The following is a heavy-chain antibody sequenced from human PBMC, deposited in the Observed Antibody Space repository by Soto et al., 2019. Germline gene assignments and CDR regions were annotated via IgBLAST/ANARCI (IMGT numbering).Heavy chain of an antibody. V-gene: IGHV4-31*03. CDR2: IYYSGST. Sequence: QVHLQESGPGLLKPSQTLSLTCTVSGASISSGGYYWTWIRQHPGKGLEWIGYIYYSGSTYSNPSLKRRVTISVDTSKNQFSLKLSSVTDADTAVYYCARAPLNWGQGTLVTVSS. CDR1: GASISSGGYY. J-gene: IGHJ4*02. CDR3: ARAPLN.